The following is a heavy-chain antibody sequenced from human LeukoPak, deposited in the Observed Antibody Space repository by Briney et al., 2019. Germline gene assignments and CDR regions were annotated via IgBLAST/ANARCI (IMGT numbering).Heavy chain of an antibody. CDR1: GFTFSSYA. CDR2: ISGSGGST. CDR3: ANKKGRIAVAGFPFDY. J-gene: IGHJ4*02. Sequence: PGGSLRLSCAASGFTFSSYAMSWVRQAPGKGLEWVSAISGSGGSTYYADSVKGRFTISRDNSKNTLYLQMNSLRAEDTAVYYRANKKGRIAVAGFPFDYWGQGTLVTVSS. D-gene: IGHD6-19*01. V-gene: IGHV3-23*01.